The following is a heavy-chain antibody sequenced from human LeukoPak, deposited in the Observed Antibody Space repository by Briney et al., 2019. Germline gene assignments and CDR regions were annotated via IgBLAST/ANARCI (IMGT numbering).Heavy chain of an antibody. CDR3: ARGRTFDN. J-gene: IGHJ4*02. Sequence: SETLSLTCTVSGGSISSYYWSWIRQSPGKGLEWIGNIYDRGSTKYNPSLKSRVTISVDTSKNQFSLRLSSVTAADTAVYYCARGRTFDNWGQGTLVTVPS. CDR2: IYDRGST. CDR1: GGSISSYY. V-gene: IGHV4-59*01.